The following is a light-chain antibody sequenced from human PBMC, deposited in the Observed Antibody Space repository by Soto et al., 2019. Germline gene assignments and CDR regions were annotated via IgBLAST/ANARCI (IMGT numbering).Light chain of an antibody. Sequence: EIVMTQSTATLSVSPGERATLSCRASQSISTELAWYQQKPGQPPRLLIYSASTRATCVPSRFTGSGSGSEFTRTSSGLQSEDFAVYYCQQGHNWTLSCGQGTKLEI. J-gene: IGKJ2*03. CDR2: SAS. V-gene: IGKV3-15*01. CDR3: QQGHNWTLS. CDR1: QSISTE.